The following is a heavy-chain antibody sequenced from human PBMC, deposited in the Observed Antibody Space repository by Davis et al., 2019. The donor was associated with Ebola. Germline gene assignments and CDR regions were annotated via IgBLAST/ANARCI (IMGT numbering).Heavy chain of an antibody. V-gene: IGHV3-7*01. CDR2: IKQDGSEK. CDR3: AREGGGSWGY. J-gene: IGHJ4*02. D-gene: IGHD3-10*01. Sequence: GESLKISCEASGFAFSRDWMTWVRQAPGKGLEWVANIKQDGSEKYYVESVRGRFNVSRDNANNSVFLQMDSLRAEDTGVYYYAREGGGSWGYWGQGTLVTVSS. CDR1: GFAFSRDW.